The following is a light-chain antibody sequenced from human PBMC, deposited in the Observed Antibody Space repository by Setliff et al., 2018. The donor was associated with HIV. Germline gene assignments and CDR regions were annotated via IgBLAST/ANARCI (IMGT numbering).Light chain of an antibody. J-gene: IGLJ1*01. Sequence: QSVLTQPPSVSGAPGQRVTTSCTGSSSNIGAGYDVHWYQQLPGTAPKLLIYGNSNRPSGVPDRFSGSKSGTSASLAITGLQAEDEADYYCQSNDSSLSGYVFGTGTKV. CDR1: SSNIGAGYD. CDR2: GNS. CDR3: QSNDSSLSGYV. V-gene: IGLV1-40*01.